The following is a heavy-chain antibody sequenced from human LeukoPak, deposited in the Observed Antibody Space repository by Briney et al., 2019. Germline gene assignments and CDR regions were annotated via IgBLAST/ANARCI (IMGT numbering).Heavy chain of an antibody. CDR3: ARDWTGYSSGWYRRNYYGMDV. CDR2: IISSSSYI. J-gene: IGHJ6*02. Sequence: GGSLRLSCAASGFTFSSYSMNWVRQAPGKGLEWVSSIISSSSYIYYADSVKGRFTISRDNAKNSLYLQMNSLRAEDTAVYYCARDWTGYSSGWYRRNYYGMDVWGQGTTVTVSS. V-gene: IGHV3-21*01. D-gene: IGHD6-19*01. CDR1: GFTFSSYS.